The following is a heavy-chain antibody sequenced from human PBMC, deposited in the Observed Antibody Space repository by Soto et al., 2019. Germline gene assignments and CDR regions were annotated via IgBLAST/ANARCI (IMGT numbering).Heavy chain of an antibody. Sequence: QVQLQESGPGLVKPSGSLSRTCAVSGGSFCSSNWWRWVRLPPGKGLEWVGDFYLSGSTNNNPSLASRVTIAVDTSKNHFSPKLSSVTAADTAVYDYATEGLGGSGSSLGYWGQGTLVTVSS. V-gene: IGHV4-4*02. CDR3: ATEGLGGSGSSLGY. CDR2: FYLSGST. CDR1: GGSFCSSNW. D-gene: IGHD6-6*01. J-gene: IGHJ4*02.